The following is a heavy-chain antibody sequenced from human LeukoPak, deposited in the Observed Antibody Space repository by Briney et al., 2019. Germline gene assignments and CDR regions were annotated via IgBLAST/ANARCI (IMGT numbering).Heavy chain of an antibody. V-gene: IGHV3-23*01. CDR1: GFTFSSYA. CDR3: SKEGDSGSYYYFQR. D-gene: IGHD1-26*01. Sequence: GGSLRLSCAASGFTFSSYAMRWVRQAPGKGLEWVSTISGSGDRTYYADSVKGRFTLSRDNSKNTLYLQMNSLRAEDTAVYYCSKEGDSGSYYYFQRWGQGTLVTVSS. J-gene: IGHJ1*01. CDR2: ISGSGDRT.